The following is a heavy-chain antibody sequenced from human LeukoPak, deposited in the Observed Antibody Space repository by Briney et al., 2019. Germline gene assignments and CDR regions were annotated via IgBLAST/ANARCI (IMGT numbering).Heavy chain of an antibody. J-gene: IGHJ6*03. D-gene: IGHD3-22*01. CDR2: IYYSGST. CDR1: IDSFSNYH. CDR3: TRGSIAYYYMDV. Sequence: SETLSLTCAVYIDSFSNYHWNWIRQPPGKGLEWIGNIYYSGSTNYNPSLKSRVTISVDTSKNQFSLKLSSVTAADTAVYYCTRGSIAYYYMDVWGKGTTVTISS. V-gene: IGHV4-59*01.